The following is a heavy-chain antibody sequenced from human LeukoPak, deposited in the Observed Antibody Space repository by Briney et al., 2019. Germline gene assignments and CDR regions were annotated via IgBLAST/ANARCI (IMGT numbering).Heavy chain of an antibody. J-gene: IGHJ5*02. Sequence: GGSLRLSCAASGFTLSDSAILWVRQASGKGLEWVGLIDRPAKSYATAYGASVGGRFTISRDDSKNTAYLQMDSLKTEDTALYYCTRDRGTYNWLDPWGQGTLVTVSS. CDR2: IDRPAKSYAT. CDR3: TRDRGTYNWLDP. CDR1: GFTLSDSA. V-gene: IGHV3-73*01. D-gene: IGHD1-26*01.